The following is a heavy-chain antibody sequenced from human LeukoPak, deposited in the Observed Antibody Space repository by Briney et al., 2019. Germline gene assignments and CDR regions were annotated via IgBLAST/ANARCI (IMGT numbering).Heavy chain of an antibody. CDR2: IYYSGST. Sequence: PSETLSLTCTVSGGSISSYYWSWIRQPPGKGLEWIGYIYYSGSTNYNPSLKSRVTISVDTSKNQFSLKLSSVTAADTAVYYCARKPLIAYCGGDCYPARNAFDIWGQGTMVTVSS. V-gene: IGHV4-59*12. J-gene: IGHJ3*02. CDR1: GGSISSYY. D-gene: IGHD2-21*02. CDR3: ARKPLIAYCGGDCYPARNAFDI.